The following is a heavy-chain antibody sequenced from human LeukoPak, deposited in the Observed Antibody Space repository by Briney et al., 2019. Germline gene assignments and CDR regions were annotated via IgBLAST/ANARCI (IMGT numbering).Heavy chain of an antibody. V-gene: IGHV1-2*02. J-gene: IGHJ4*02. CDR3: ARGIDLGPTGYFDY. CDR1: GYTLTGYC. CDR2: INPNSGGT. D-gene: IGHD3-16*01. Sequence: GASVKVSCKASGYTLTGYCMHWVRQAPGQGLEWMGWINPNSGGTNYAQKFQGRVTMTRDTSISTAYMELSRLRSDDTAVYYCARGIDLGPTGYFDYWGQGTLVTVSS.